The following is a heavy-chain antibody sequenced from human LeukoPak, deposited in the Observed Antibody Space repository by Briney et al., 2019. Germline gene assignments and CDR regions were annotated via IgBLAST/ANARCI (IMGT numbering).Heavy chain of an antibody. CDR2: INPNSGGT. V-gene: IGHV1-2*06. CDR3: ARGYCSGGSCYSVEDWFDP. D-gene: IGHD2-15*01. CDR1: GYTFTGYY. Sequence: ASVKVSCKAAGYTFTGYYMFWVRQAPGQGLEWMGRINPNSGGTNYAQKFQGRVTMTRDTSISTAYMELSRLRSDDTAVYYCARGYCSGGSCYSVEDWFDPWGQGTLVTVSS. J-gene: IGHJ5*02.